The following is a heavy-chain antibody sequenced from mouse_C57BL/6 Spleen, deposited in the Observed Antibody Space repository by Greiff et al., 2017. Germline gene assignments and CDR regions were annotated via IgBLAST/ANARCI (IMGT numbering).Heavy chain of an antibody. J-gene: IGHJ4*01. CDR1: GYTFTSYG. V-gene: IGHV1-81*01. CDR3: ARCGEYYYAMDY. Sequence: VMLVESGAELARPGASVKLSCKASGYTFTSYGISWVKQRTGQGLEWIGEIYPRSGNTYYNEKFKGKATLTADKSSSTAYMELRSLTSEDSAVYFCARCGEYYYAMDYWGQGTSVTVSS. CDR2: IYPRSGNT.